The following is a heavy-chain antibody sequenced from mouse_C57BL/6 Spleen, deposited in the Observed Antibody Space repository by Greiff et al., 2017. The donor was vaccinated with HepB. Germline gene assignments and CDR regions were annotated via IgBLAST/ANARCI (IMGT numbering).Heavy chain of an antibody. D-gene: IGHD1-1*01. CDR1: GFNIKDYY. CDR3: TTRAVYYYGSSYEGDAMDY. V-gene: IGHV14-1*01. CDR2: IDPEDGDT. Sequence: EVKLVESGAELVRPGASVKLSCTASGFNIKDYYMHWVKQRPEQGLEWIGRIDPEDGDTEYAPKFQGKATMTADTSSNTAYLQLSSLTSEDTAVYYCTTRAVYYYGSSYEGDAMDYWGQGTSVTVSS. J-gene: IGHJ4*01.